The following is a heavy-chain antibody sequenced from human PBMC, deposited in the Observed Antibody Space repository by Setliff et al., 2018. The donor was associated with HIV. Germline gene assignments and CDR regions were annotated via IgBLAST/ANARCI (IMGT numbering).Heavy chain of an antibody. D-gene: IGHD1-26*01. CDR2: IYHTGSS. J-gene: IGHJ4*02. Sequence: SETLSLTCAVSNYSISSAYYWGWIRQSPGKGLEWIGNIYHTGSSYYNPSLNDRATISLDTSKNQFSLKLSSVTAADTAVYYCARAYSGSFDYWGQGTLVTVSS. CDR3: ARAYSGSFDY. V-gene: IGHV4-38-2*01. CDR1: NYSISSAYY.